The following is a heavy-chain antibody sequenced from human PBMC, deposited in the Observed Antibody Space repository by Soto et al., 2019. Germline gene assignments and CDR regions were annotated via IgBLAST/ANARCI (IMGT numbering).Heavy chain of an antibody. CDR2: IYYSGNT. CDR3: ARHFYGKFAY. V-gene: IGHV4-39*01. J-gene: IGHJ4*02. Sequence: SETLSLTCSVSVGSLSRTSYYWGWIRQPPGKGLEWIGSIYYSGNTYYNPSLKSRVTISLATSKNQFSLKLSSVTSADTAVYYYARHFYGKFAYWGQGTLVTVSS. D-gene: IGHD4-17*01. CDR1: VGSLSRTSYY.